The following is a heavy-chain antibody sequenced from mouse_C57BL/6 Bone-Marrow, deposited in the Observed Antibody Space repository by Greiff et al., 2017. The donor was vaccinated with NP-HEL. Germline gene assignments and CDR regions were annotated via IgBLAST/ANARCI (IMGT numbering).Heavy chain of an antibody. CDR1: GYTFTSYG. J-gene: IGHJ3*01. Sequence: QVQLQQSGAELARPGASVKLSCKASGYTFTSYGISWVKQRTGQGLEWIGEIYPRSGNTYYNEKFKGKATLTADKSSSTAYMELRSLTSEDSAVYFCARREWAWFAYWGQGTLVTVSA. CDR2: IYPRSGNT. CDR3: ARREWAWFAY. V-gene: IGHV1-81*01.